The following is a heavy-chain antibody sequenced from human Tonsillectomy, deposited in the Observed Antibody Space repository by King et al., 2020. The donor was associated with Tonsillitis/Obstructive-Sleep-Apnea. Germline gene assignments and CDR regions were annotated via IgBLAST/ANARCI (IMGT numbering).Heavy chain of an antibody. J-gene: IGHJ6*03. CDR1: GGSISSYY. D-gene: IGHD2-21*02. CDR3: AREDLGDSDRYCFYYYYMDV. Sequence: VQLPESGPGLVKPSETLSLTCTVSGGSISSYYWNWIRQPPGKGLEWIGYIYYNGSTNYNPYLKSRVTISVDTSKNQFSLKLSSVTAADTAVYYCAREDLGDSDRYCFYYYYMDVWGKGTTVTVSS. CDR2: IYYNGST. V-gene: IGHV4-59*01.